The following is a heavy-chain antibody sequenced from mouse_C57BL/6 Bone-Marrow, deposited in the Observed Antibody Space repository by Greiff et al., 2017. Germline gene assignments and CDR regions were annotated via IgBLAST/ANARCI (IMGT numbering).Heavy chain of an antibody. D-gene: IGHD1-1*01. CDR2: ISSGGSYT. CDR1: GFTFSSYG. Sequence: EVQLVESGGDLVKPGGSLKLSCAASGFTFSSYGMSWVRQTPDKRLEWVATISSGGSYTYYPDSVKGRFTISRDNAKNTLYQQMSSLKSEDTAMYYCTRHPLLPYYFDYWGQGTTLTVAS. J-gene: IGHJ2*01. CDR3: TRHPLLPYYFDY. V-gene: IGHV5-6*01.